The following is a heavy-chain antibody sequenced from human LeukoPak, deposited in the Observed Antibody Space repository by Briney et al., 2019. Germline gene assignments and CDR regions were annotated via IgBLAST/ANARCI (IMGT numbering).Heavy chain of an antibody. Sequence: GGSLRLSCAASGFTFSSYSMNWVRQAAGKGLEWVSSISSSSSYIYYADSVKGRFTISRDNAKNTLYLQMNSLRAEDTAVYYCARVFRDDILTGYYLYYFDYWGQGTLVTVSS. J-gene: IGHJ4*02. D-gene: IGHD3-9*01. CDR2: ISSSSSYI. V-gene: IGHV3-21*01. CDR3: ARVFRDDILTGYYLYYFDY. CDR1: GFTFSSYS.